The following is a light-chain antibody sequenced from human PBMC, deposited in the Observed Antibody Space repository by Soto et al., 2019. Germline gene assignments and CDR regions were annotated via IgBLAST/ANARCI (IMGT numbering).Light chain of an antibody. Sequence: IVLTQSPGTLSLSPGERATLSCRASQTVSSKFLAWYQQKPGQAPSLLIYDTSTRATGVPARFSGSRSGTEFTLTINSLQSEDFAVYYCQRYNNWPLTFGGGTKVESK. CDR3: QRYNNWPLT. CDR1: QTVSSKF. V-gene: IGKV3-15*01. CDR2: DTS. J-gene: IGKJ4*01.